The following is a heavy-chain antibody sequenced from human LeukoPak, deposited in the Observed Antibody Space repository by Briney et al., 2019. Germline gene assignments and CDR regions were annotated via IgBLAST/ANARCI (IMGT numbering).Heavy chain of an antibody. CDR1: GYNFKSYG. Sequence: GASVKVSCKASGYNFKSYGVSWVRQAPGQGLEWMGWISAYNGNTNYAQNLQGRVTMTTDTSTSTAYMELRSLRSDDTAVYYCARDPVDIVATAHFDYWGQGTLVTVSS. CDR2: ISAYNGNT. J-gene: IGHJ4*02. V-gene: IGHV1-18*01. CDR3: ARDPVDIVATAHFDY. D-gene: IGHD5-12*01.